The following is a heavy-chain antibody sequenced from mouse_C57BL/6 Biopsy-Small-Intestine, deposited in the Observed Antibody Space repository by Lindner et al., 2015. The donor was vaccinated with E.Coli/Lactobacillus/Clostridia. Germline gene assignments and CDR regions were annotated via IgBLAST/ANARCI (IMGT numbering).Heavy chain of an antibody. Sequence: SVKVSCKASGGTFSSYAISWVRQAPGQGLEWMGGIIPIFGTANYAQKFQGRVTITADESTSTAYMELSSLRSEDTAVYYCARAYRGYSNGWYYYYGMDVWGQGPRSPSPQ. CDR2: IIPIFGTA. V-gene: IGHV1-81*01. J-gene: IGHJ1*01. CDR1: GGTFSSYA. D-gene: IGHD1-1*01. CDR3: ARAYRGYSNGWYYYYGMDV.